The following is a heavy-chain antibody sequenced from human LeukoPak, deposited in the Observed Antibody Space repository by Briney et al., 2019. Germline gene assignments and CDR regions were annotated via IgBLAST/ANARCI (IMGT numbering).Heavy chain of an antibody. Sequence: SETLSLTCTVSGGSISSSSYYWGWIRQPPGKGLEWIGSIYYSGSTYYNPSLKSRVTISVDTSKNQFSLKLSSVTAADTAVYYCARSYSSSSRNFDYWGQGTLATVSS. D-gene: IGHD6-6*01. CDR3: ARSYSSSSRNFDY. J-gene: IGHJ4*02. CDR1: GGSISSSSYY. V-gene: IGHV4-39*01. CDR2: IYYSGST.